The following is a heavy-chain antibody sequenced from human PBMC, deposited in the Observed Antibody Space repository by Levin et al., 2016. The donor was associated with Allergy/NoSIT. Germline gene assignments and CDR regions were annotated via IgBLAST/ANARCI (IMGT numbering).Heavy chain of an antibody. Sequence: SGPTLVKPTQTLTLTCTFSGFSLSTSGVGVGWIRQPPGKALEWLALIYWNDDKRYSPSLKSRLTITKDTSKNQVVLTMTNMDPVDTATYYCAHRLGRRYCSSTSCTNWFDPWGQGTLVTVSS. CDR2: IYWNDDK. V-gene: IGHV2-5*01. D-gene: IGHD2-2*01. CDR3: AHRLGRRYCSSTSCTNWFDP. J-gene: IGHJ5*02. CDR1: GFSLSTSGVG.